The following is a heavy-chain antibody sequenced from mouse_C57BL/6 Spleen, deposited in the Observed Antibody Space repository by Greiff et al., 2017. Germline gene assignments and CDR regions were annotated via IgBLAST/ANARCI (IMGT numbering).Heavy chain of an antibody. D-gene: IGHD4-1*01. V-gene: IGHV1-55*01. Sequence: VQLQQPGAELVKPGASVKMSCKASGYTFTSYWITWVKQRPGQGLEWIGDIYPGSGSTNYNEKFKSKATLTVDTSSSTAYMQLSSLTSEDSAVXYCARKSVNWDVLDYWGQGTTLTVSS. CDR1: GYTFTSYW. CDR3: ARKSVNWDVLDY. J-gene: IGHJ2*01. CDR2: IYPGSGST.